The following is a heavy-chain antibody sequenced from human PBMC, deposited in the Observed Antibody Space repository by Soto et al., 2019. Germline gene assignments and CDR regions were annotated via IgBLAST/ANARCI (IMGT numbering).Heavy chain of an antibody. D-gene: IGHD3-22*01. J-gene: IGHJ6*02. Sequence: ASVKVSCKASGYTFTSYDINWVRQATGQGLEWMGWMNPNSGNTGYARKFQGRVTMTRNTSISTAYMELSSLRSEDTAVYYCASPGITMTSYGMDVSGQGTTVTVSS. CDR2: MNPNSGNT. CDR1: GYTFTSYD. CDR3: ASPGITMTSYGMDV. V-gene: IGHV1-8*01.